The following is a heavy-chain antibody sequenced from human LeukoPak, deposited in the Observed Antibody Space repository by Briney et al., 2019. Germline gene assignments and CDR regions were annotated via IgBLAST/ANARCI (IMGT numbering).Heavy chain of an antibody. V-gene: IGHV3-21*04. D-gene: IGHD6-13*01. CDR2: ISSSSSYI. CDR3: ARVSIAAAGICFDL. Sequence: PGGSLRLSCAASGFTFSSYSMNWVRQAPGKGLEWVSSISSSSSYIYYADSVKGRFTISRDNAKNSLYLQMNSLRAEDTAVYYCARVSIAAAGICFDLWGRGTLVTVSS. CDR1: GFTFSSYS. J-gene: IGHJ2*01.